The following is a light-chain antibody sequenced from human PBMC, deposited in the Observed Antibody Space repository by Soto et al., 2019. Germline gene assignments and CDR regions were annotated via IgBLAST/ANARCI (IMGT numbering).Light chain of an antibody. CDR2: GAS. J-gene: IGKJ2*01. V-gene: IGKV3-15*01. CDR3: QQYNNWPPWYT. Sequence: EIVMTQSPATQSVSPGERATLSCRASQSVSSNLAWYQQKPGQAPRLLIYGASTRATGIPARFSGSGSGTEFTLTISSLQSEDFAVYYCQQYNNWPPWYTFGQGTKVDIK. CDR1: QSVSSN.